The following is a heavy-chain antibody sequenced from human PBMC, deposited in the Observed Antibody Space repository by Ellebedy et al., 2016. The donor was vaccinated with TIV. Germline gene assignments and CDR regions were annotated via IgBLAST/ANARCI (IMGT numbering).Heavy chain of an antibody. V-gene: IGHV1-69*04. CDR3: ARDGMRFLEWSFKFGMDV. Sequence: ASVKVSCKASGYIFTSYGISWVREAPGQGLEWMGRIIPILGIANYAQKFQGRVTITADKSTSTAYMELSRLRSDDTAVYYCARDGMRFLEWSFKFGMDVWGQGTTVTVSS. D-gene: IGHD3-3*01. CDR2: IIPILGIA. CDR1: GYIFTSYG. J-gene: IGHJ6*02.